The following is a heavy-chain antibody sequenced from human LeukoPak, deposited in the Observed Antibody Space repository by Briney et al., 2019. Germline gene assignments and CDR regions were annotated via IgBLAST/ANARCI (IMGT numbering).Heavy chain of an antibody. Sequence: SETLSLTCAVYGGSFSGYYWSWIRQPPGKGLEWIGEINHSGSTNYNPSLKSRVTISVDTSKNQFSLKLSSVTAADTAVYYCARGGWDYGSGSYEAPDFDYWGQGTLVTVSS. J-gene: IGHJ4*02. CDR2: INHSGST. D-gene: IGHD3-10*01. V-gene: IGHV4-34*01. CDR1: GGSFSGYY. CDR3: ARGGWDYGSGSYEAPDFDY.